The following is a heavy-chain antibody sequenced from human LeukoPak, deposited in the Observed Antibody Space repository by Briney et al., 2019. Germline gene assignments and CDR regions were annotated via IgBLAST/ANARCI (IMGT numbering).Heavy chain of an antibody. CDR3: ARDKGTLGGDY. CDR2: INPNSGGT. J-gene: IGHJ4*02. D-gene: IGHD3-16*01. CDR1: GYTFTAYY. V-gene: IGHV1-2*02. Sequence: GASVKVSCEASGYTFTAYYVHWVRQAPGQGLEWMGLINPNSGGTNYAQRFQGRVTMTRDTSISTAYMELSNLTSDDTAVYFCARDKGTLGGDYWGQGTLVTVSS.